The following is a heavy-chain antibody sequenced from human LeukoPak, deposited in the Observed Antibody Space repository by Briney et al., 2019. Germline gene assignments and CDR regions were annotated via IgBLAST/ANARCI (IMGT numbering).Heavy chain of an antibody. CDR3: ARENWVFDY. CDR1: GYSISSGYH. J-gene: IGHJ4*02. Sequence: PSETLSLTCVVSGYSISSGYHWGWIRQPPGKGLEWIGSVYRSGTTYYDPSLKSRVAISVDTSKNQISLKVRSVTAADTAMYYCARENWVFDYWGQGILVTVSS. CDR2: VYRSGTT. V-gene: IGHV4-38-2*02. D-gene: IGHD7-27*01.